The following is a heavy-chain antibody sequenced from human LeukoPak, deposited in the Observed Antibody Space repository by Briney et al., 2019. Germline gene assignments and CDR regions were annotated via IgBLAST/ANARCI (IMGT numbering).Heavy chain of an antibody. CDR3: ARERFLSV. J-gene: IGHJ6*04. V-gene: IGHV3-7*01. CDR1: GFTFSTYW. D-gene: IGHD3-16*02. CDR2: IKQDGSEK. Sequence: GGPLRLSCAASGFTFSTYWMTWVRQAPGKGPEWVANIKQDGSEKYYMDSVKGRFTISRDNAKNSLYLQINSLRAEDTAVYYCARERFLSVWGKGTTVTVSS.